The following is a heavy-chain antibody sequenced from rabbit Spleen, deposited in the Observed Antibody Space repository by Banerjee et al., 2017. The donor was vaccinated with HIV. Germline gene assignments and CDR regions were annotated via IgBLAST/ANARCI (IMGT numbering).Heavy chain of an antibody. CDR3: ARGEHFSVGFSAFAIYLDL. CDR1: GVSFNDKDV. J-gene: IGHJ3*01. D-gene: IGHD6-1*01. CDR2: INMVTGKS. Sequence: QEQLEESGGGLVKPEGSLTLTCKASGVSFNDKDVMCWVRQAPGKGLEWITCINMVTGKSVYASWAKGRFIMSRTSSTTVTLQMTGLTAADTATYFCARGEHFSVGFSAFAIYLDLWGQGTLVTVS. V-gene: IGHV1S45*01.